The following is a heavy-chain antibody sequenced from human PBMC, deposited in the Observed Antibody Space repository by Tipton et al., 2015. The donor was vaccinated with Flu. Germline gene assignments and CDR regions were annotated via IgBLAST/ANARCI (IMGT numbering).Heavy chain of an antibody. CDR2: IFGYSGNT. Sequence: QVQLVQSGAEVKKPGASVKVSCKASGYSLTSYPISWVRQAPGQGLEWMGWIFGYSGNTNYAQNLQGRVTMTTDTSTSTAYMELRSLRSDDTAVYYCARPGGPGAINPFSYFDFWGQGTLVTVSS. CDR1: GYSLTSYP. V-gene: IGHV1-18*04. D-gene: IGHD2-2*01. CDR3: ARPGGPGAINPFSYFDF. J-gene: IGHJ4*02.